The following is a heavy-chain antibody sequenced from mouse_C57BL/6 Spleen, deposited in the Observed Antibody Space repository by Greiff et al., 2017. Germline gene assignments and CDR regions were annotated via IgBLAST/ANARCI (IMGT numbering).Heavy chain of an antibody. D-gene: IGHD1-2*01. V-gene: IGHV1-42*01. CDR3: ARGITTAYYAMDY. CDR2: INPSTGGT. J-gene: IGHJ4*01. Sequence: EVKLMESGPELVKPGASVKISCKASGYSFTGYYMNWVKQSPEKSLEWIGEINPSTGGTTYNQKFKAKATLTVDKSSSTAYMQLKSLTSEDSAVYYCARGITTAYYAMDYWGQGTSVTVSS. CDR1: GYSFTGYY.